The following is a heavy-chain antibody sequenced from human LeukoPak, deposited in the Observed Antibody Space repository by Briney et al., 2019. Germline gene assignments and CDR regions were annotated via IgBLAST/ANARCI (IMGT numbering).Heavy chain of an antibody. Sequence: GGSLRLSCAASEFSVGSNYMTWVRQAPGKGLEWVSLIYSGGSTYYADSVKGRFTISRDNSKSTLYLQMNNLRADDTAVYYRAMATRWLSFDYWGQGTLVTVSS. CDR1: EFSVGSNY. J-gene: IGHJ4*02. CDR2: IYSGGST. D-gene: IGHD5-24*01. CDR3: AMATRWLSFDY. V-gene: IGHV3-66*01.